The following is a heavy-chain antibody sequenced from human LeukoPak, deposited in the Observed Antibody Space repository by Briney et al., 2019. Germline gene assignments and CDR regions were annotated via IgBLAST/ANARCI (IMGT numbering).Heavy chain of an antibody. V-gene: IGHV4-61*02. Sequence: SQTLSLTCTVSGGSISSGSYYWSWIRQPAGKGLEWIGRIYTSGSTNYNPSLKSRVTISVDTSKNQFSLKLSSVTAADTAVYYCARDPMTAGTDAFDIWGQGTMGTVSS. CDR2: IYTSGST. D-gene: IGHD6-13*01. J-gene: IGHJ3*02. CDR1: GGSISSGSYY. CDR3: ARDPMTAGTDAFDI.